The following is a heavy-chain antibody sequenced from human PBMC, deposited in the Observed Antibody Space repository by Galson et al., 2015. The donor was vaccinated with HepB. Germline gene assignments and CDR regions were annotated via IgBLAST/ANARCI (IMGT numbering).Heavy chain of an antibody. CDR1: GGSISSGGYY. J-gene: IGHJ5*02. V-gene: IGHV4-31*03. CDR3: ARDQEGVVAATRWFDP. Sequence: TLSLTCTVSGGSISSGGYYWSWIRQHPGKGLEWIGYIYYSGSTYYNPSLKSRVTISVDTSKNQFSLKLSSVTAADTAVYYCARDQEGVVAATRWFDPWGQGTLVTVSS. CDR2: IYYSGST. D-gene: IGHD2-15*01.